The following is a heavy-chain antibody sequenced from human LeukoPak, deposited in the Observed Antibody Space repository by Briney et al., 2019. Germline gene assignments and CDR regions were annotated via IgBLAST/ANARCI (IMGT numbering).Heavy chain of an antibody. CDR1: GFTVSSNF. V-gene: IGHV3-66*01. J-gene: IGHJ4*02. D-gene: IGHD3-9*01. CDR2: IYSGGST. Sequence: PGGSLRLSCAASGFTVSSNFMSWVGQAPGKGLEWVSVIYSGGSTYYADSVKGRFTTARDNSKNTLYLQMNSLRVEDTAVYYCALGLVTDYWGQGTLVTVSS. CDR3: ALGLVTDY.